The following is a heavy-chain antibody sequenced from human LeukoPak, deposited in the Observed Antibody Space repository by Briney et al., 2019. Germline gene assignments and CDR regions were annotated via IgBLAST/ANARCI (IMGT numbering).Heavy chain of an antibody. J-gene: IGHJ6*03. CDR1: GYSFISYW. Sequence: GESLKISCKGSGYSFISYWIGWVRQMPGKGLEWMGIIYPGDSDTRYSPSFQGQVTISADKSISTAYLQWSSLKASDTAMYYCARQPTMVRGASYYYYMDVWGKGTTVTVSS. CDR3: ARQPTMVRGASYYYYMDV. V-gene: IGHV5-51*01. CDR2: IYPGDSDT. D-gene: IGHD3-10*01.